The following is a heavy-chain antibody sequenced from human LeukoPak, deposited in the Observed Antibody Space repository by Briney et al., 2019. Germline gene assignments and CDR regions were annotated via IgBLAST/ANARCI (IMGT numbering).Heavy chain of an antibody. Sequence: ASVKVSCKASGYTFTSYDINWVRQATGQGLEWMGWTNPNSGNTGYAQKFQGRVTMTRNTSISTAYMELSSLRSEDTAVYYCASSEGLRLGELSRPYYYYGMDVWGQGTTVTVSS. CDR1: GYTFTSYD. CDR2: TNPNSGNT. J-gene: IGHJ6*02. D-gene: IGHD3-16*02. CDR3: ASSEGLRLGELSRPYYYYGMDV. V-gene: IGHV1-8*01.